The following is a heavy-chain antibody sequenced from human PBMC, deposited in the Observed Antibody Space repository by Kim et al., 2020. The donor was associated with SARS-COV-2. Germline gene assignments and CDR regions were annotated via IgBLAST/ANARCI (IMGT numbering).Heavy chain of an antibody. J-gene: IGHJ4*02. Sequence: FQGRVTMTADESTSTAYMELGSLRSEDTAVYYCARGPDYGGNSGVWDFDYWGQGTLVTVSS. V-gene: IGHV1-69*01. CDR3: ARGPDYGGNSGVWDFDY. D-gene: IGHD4-17*01.